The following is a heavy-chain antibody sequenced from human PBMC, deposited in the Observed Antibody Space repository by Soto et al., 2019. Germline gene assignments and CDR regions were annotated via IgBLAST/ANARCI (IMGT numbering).Heavy chain of an antibody. D-gene: IGHD3-16*01. Sequence: QVQLVQSGAEVKKPGSSVKVSCKASGGTFSSYAISWVRQAPGQGLEWMGGIIPIFGTANYAQKFQGRVTITAXDXTRXAYMELSSLRSEDTAVYYCARDRLMITFGGVGDGRWFAFDIWGQGTMVTVSS. J-gene: IGHJ3*02. CDR1: GGTFSSYA. CDR2: IIPIFGTA. V-gene: IGHV1-69*12. CDR3: ARDRLMITFGGVGDGRWFAFDI.